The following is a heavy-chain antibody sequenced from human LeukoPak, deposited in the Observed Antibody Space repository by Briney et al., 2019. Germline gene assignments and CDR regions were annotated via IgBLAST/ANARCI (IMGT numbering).Heavy chain of an antibody. J-gene: IGHJ4*02. Sequence: PGGSLRLSCAASGFTFSSYAMHWVRQAPGKGPEWVAVISYDGSNKYYADSVKGRFTISRDNSKNTLYLQMNSLRAEDTAVYYCARDRLGPLDYWGQGTLVTVSS. CDR1: GFTFSSYA. CDR3: ARDRLGPLDY. V-gene: IGHV3-30-3*01. CDR2: ISYDGSNK.